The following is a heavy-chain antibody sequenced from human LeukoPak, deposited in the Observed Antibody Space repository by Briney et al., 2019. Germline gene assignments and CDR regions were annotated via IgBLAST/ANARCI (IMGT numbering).Heavy chain of an antibody. V-gene: IGHV1-69*04. CDR1: GGTFSSYA. Sequence: ASVKVSCKASGGTFSSYAISWVRQAPGQGLEWMGRIIPIFGIANYAQKFQGRVTITADKSTSTAYMELSSLRSEDTAVYYWARDLEAYGWFVPWGQGTLVTVSS. CDR3: ARDLEAYGWFVP. D-gene: IGHD2-21*01. J-gene: IGHJ5*02. CDR2: IIPIFGIA.